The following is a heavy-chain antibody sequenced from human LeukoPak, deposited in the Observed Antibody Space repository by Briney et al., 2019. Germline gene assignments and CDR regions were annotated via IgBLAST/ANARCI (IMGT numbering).Heavy chain of an antibody. CDR1: GFTFSSYS. V-gene: IGHV3-21*01. Sequence: PGGSLRLSCAASGFTFSSYSVNWVRQAPGKGLEWVSSISSSSYIYYADSVKGRFTTSRDNAKNSLYLQMNSLRAEDTAVYYCARDPSGYYDSSGYAAFDYRGQGTLVTVSS. D-gene: IGHD3-22*01. J-gene: IGHJ4*02. CDR3: ARDPSGYYDSSGYAAFDY. CDR2: ISSSSYI.